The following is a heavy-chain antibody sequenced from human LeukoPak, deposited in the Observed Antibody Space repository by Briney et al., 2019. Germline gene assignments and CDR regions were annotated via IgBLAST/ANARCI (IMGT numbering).Heavy chain of an antibody. D-gene: IGHD5-18*01. CDR3: AREDGVDTASYFDY. CDR1: GGTSSSYA. V-gene: IGHV1-69*01. Sequence: SVKVSCKASGGTSSSYAISWVRQAPGQGLEWMGGIIPIFGTANYAQKFQGRVTITADESTSTAYMELSSLRSEDTAVYYCAREDGVDTASYFDYWGQGTLVTVSS. J-gene: IGHJ4*02. CDR2: IIPIFGTA.